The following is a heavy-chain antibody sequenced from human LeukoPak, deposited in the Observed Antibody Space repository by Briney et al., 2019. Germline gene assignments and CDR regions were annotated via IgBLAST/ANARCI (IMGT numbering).Heavy chain of an antibody. J-gene: IGHJ4*02. CDR3: ATSSFWSGYYSLYFDY. CDR1: GFTFSSYG. CDR2: ISGSGGST. Sequence: GGSLRLSCSASGFTFSSYGMHWVRQAPGKGLEWVSAISGSGGSTYYADSVKGRFTISRDNSKNTLYLQMNSLRAEDTAVYYCATSSFWSGYYSLYFDYWGQGTLVTVSS. V-gene: IGHV3-23*01. D-gene: IGHD3-3*01.